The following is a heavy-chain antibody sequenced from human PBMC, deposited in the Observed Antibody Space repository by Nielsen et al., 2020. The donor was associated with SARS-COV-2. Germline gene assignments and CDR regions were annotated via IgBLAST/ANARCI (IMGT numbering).Heavy chain of an antibody. D-gene: IGHD3-3*01. V-gene: IGHV4-59*01. CDR3: ARAQTSRITIFGVVGAFDI. J-gene: IGHJ3*02. CDR2: VSDTGTT. Sequence: SETLSLTCSVSGGSISSYYWTWIRQPPGKGLEWIGYVSDTGTTNYNPSLRSRVTISLDTSKKQFFLRLSSVTAADTAVYYCARAQTSRITIFGVVGAFDIWGQGTMVTVSS. CDR1: GGSISSYY.